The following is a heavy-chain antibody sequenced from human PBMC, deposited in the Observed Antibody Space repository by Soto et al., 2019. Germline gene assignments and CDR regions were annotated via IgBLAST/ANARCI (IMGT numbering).Heavy chain of an antibody. D-gene: IGHD6-19*01. J-gene: IGHJ6*03. CDR3: ARREQSDYYYMDV. CDR2: ISSNGVGT. Sequence: GGSLRLSCAASGFTFSNYAMDWVRQAPGKVLEYVSGISSNGVGTYYANSVKDRFTISRDNSKNTLYLQMGSLRAEDMAVYHCARREQSDYYYMDVWGKGTSVTVSS. CDR1: GFTFSNYA. V-gene: IGHV3-64*01.